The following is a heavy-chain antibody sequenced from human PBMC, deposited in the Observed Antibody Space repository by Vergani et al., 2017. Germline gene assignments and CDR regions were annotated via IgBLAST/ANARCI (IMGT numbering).Heavy chain of an antibody. J-gene: IGHJ6*02. CDR1: GFTFSSYA. CDR2: ISGSGGST. Sequence: EVQLLESGGGLVQPGGSLRLSCAASGFTFSSYAMSWVRQAPGKGLEWVSAISGSGGSTYSADSVKGRFTISRDNSKNTLDLQMNSLRAEDTAVYYCAKVSYDILTGYWYGMDVWGQGTTVTVSS. CDR3: AKVSYDILTGYWYGMDV. D-gene: IGHD3-9*01. V-gene: IGHV3-23*01.